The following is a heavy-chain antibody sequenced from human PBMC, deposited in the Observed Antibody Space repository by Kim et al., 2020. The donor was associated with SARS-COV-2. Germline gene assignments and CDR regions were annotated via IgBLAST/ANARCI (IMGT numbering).Heavy chain of an antibody. J-gene: IGHJ2*01. D-gene: IGHD6-19*01. CDR1: GFTFSSYG. CDR2: IWYDGSNK. V-gene: IGHV3-33*01. CDR3: ARDSREYSSGWYYRYFDL. Sequence: GGSLRLSCAASGFTFSSYGMHWVRQAPGKGLEWVAVIWYDGSNKYYADSVKGRFTISRDNSKNTLYLQMNSLRAEDTAVYYCARDSREYSSGWYYRYFDLWGRGTLVTVSS.